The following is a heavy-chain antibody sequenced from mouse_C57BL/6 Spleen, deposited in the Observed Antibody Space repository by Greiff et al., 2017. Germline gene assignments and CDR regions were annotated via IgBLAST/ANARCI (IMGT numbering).Heavy chain of an antibody. CDR2: IDPETGGT. V-gene: IGHV1-15*01. J-gene: IGHJ2*01. CDR3: TTTMVTKYYFDY. CDR1: GYTFTDYE. D-gene: IGHD2-2*01. Sequence: VQLQQSGAELVRPGASVTLSCKASGYTFTDYEMHWVQQTPVHGLEWIGAIDPETGGTAYNQKFKGKAILTADKSSSTAYMELRSLTSEDSAVYYCTTTMVTKYYFDYWGQGTTLTVSS.